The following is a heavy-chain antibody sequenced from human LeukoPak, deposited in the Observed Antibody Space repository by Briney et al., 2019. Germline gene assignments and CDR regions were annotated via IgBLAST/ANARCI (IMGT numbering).Heavy chain of an antibody. CDR2: IYPADSDT. J-gene: IGHJ4*02. Sequence: GESPKISCKASGYSFTTYWIGWVRQMPGKGLEWMAIIYPADSDTRYSPSFQGQVTISADKSISTAYLQWSSLKASDTAMYYCARQVDGGFDYWGQGTLVTVSS. D-gene: IGHD2-15*01. V-gene: IGHV5-51*01. CDR3: ARQVDGGFDY. CDR1: GYSFTTYW.